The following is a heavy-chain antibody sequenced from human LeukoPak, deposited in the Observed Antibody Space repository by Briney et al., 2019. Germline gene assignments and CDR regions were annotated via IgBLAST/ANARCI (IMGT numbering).Heavy chain of an antibody. CDR1: GGSISSGGYY. CDR3: AADRGYCSGGSCYQGNYFDY. V-gene: IGHV4-31*03. J-gene: IGHJ4*02. Sequence: SQTLSLPCTVSGGSISSGGYYWSWIRQHPGKGLEWIGYIYYSGSTYYNPSLKSRVTISVDTSKNQFSLKLSSVTAADTAVYYCAADRGYCSGGSCYQGNYFDYWGQGTLVTVSS. CDR2: IYYSGST. D-gene: IGHD2-15*01.